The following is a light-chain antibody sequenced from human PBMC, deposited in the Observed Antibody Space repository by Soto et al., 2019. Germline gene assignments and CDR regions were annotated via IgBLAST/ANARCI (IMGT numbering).Light chain of an antibody. CDR2: DVS. Sequence: QSVLTQPASVSGSPGQSITISCTGTSSDVGGYNYVSWYQQHPGKAPKLMIYDVSNRPSGVSNRFSGSKSGNTASLTISGLQAEDEADYYCSSYTSISPLVLGTGTKVTVL. V-gene: IGLV2-14*01. CDR1: SSDVGGYNY. CDR3: SSYTSISPLV. J-gene: IGLJ1*01.